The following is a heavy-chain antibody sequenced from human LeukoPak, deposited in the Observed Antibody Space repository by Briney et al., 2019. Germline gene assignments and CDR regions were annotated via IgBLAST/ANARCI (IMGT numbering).Heavy chain of an antibody. Sequence: ASVKVSCKTSGYTFTDYYLHWVRQAPGQGPEWMGWISPNRGGTNYAQSFKGRATMTRDTSISTAYMELTSLTSDDTAVYYCARDLPKIGYVGAFDIWGQGTMVTVSS. D-gene: IGHD5-12*01. V-gene: IGHV1-2*02. CDR3: ARDLPKIGYVGAFDI. J-gene: IGHJ3*02. CDR1: GYTFTDYY. CDR2: ISPNRGGT.